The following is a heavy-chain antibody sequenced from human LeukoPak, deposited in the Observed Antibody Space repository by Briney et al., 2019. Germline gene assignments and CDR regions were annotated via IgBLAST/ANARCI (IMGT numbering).Heavy chain of an antibody. CDR1: GFTFCSYG. CDR2: IRYDGSNQ. CDR3: AKDRVAHCSGGTCSVDY. D-gene: IGHD2-15*01. Sequence: PGGSLRLSCAASGFTFCSYGIHWVRQAPGKGLEWVAFIRYDGSNQYYAESVKGRFTISRDNSKNTLYLQVSSLRADDTAVYYCAKDRVAHCSGGTCSVDYWGQGTLVTVSS. J-gene: IGHJ4*02. V-gene: IGHV3-30*02.